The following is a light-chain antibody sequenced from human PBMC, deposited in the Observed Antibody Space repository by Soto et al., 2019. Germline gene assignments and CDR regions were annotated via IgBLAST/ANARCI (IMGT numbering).Light chain of an antibody. Sequence: EIVLTQSPGTLSLSPGERATLSCRASQSISGTFLAWYQHKPGQAPRVLIYGATRRATGIPDRFGGSGSGTDFTLTISRLEPEDFALYYCHQYDSGWTFGQGTKVEMK. CDR1: QSISGTF. CDR2: GAT. V-gene: IGKV3-20*01. J-gene: IGKJ1*01. CDR3: HQYDSGWT.